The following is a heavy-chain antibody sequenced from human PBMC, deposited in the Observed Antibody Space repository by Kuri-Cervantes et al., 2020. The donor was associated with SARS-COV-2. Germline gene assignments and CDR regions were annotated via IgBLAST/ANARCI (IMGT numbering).Heavy chain of an antibody. D-gene: IGHD6-6*01. CDR1: GFTFSSYS. J-gene: IGHJ4*02. Sequence: GGSLRLSCAASGFTFSSYSMYWVRQAPGKGLEWVSSISSSSSYIYYADSVKGRFTISRDNAKNSLYLQMNSLRAEDTAVYYCARVPSSSGFFDYWGQGTLVTVSS. CDR2: ISSSSSYI. V-gene: IGHV3-21*01. CDR3: ARVPSSSGFFDY.